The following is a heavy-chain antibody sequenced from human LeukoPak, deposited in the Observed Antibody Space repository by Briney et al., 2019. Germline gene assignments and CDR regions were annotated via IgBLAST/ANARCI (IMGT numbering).Heavy chain of an antibody. CDR1: GFTFSHHG. V-gene: IGHV3-23*01. Sequence: GGTLRLSCAASGFTFSHHGMNWVRQAPGKGLEWVSGVGPSGARTYYADSVKGRFTVSRDNSKNMVFLQMNSLRDEDTALYYCAIHGGGTIRIEAFDVWGQGTMVTISS. D-gene: IGHD3-3*01. CDR2: VGPSGART. CDR3: AIHGGGTIRIEAFDV. J-gene: IGHJ3*01.